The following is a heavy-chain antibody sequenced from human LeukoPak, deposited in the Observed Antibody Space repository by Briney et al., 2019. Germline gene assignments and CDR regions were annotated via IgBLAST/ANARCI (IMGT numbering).Heavy chain of an antibody. V-gene: IGHV3-11*04. CDR2: ISSSGSTI. J-gene: IGHJ4*02. D-gene: IGHD3-3*01. CDR3: ARKDYDFWSGYALDY. CDR1: GFTFSDDY. Sequence: GGSLRLSCAASGFTFSDDYMSWLRQAPGKGLEWGSYISSSGSTIYYADSVKGRFTISRDNAKNSLYLQMNSLRAEDTAVYYCARKDYDFWSGYALDYWGQGTLVTVSS.